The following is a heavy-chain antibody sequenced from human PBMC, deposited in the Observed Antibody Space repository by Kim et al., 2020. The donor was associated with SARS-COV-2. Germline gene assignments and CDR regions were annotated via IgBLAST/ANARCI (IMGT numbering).Heavy chain of an antibody. D-gene: IGHD2-21*01. V-gene: IGHV3-23*01. CDR2: VKRSGGGA. CDR3: VKVLWSADPFDPFDY. CDR1: GFTFNDYR. Sequence: GGSLRLSCAASGFTFNDYRLAWFRQAAGEGLEWLSSVKRSGGGANYGDSVRGRFTITRDNAKSALYLQMNSLRVEDTALYYCVKVLWSADPFDPFDYWGQGTLVTVSS. J-gene: IGHJ4*02.